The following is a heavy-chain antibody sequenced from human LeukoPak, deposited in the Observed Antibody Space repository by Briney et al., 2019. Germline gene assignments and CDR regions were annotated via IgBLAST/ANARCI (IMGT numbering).Heavy chain of an antibody. CDR2: INAGNGNT. CDR1: GYTFTSYA. J-gene: IGHJ4*02. V-gene: IGHV1-3*03. CDR3: ARASIFYGSGSCPFDY. D-gene: IGHD3-10*01. Sequence: ASVKVSCKASGYTFTSYAMHWVRQAPGQRLEWMGWINAGNGNTKYSQEFQGRVTITRDTSASTAYMELSSLRSEDMAVYYCARASIFYGSGSCPFDYWGQGTLVTVSS.